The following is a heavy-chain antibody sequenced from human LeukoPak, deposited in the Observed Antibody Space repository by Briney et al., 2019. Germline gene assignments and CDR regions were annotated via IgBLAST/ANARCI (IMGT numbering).Heavy chain of an antibody. J-gene: IGHJ5*02. CDR1: GFTFSRYW. Sequence: PGGSLRLSCAASGFTFSRYWMSWVRQAPGKGLEWVANIKQDGSEKYYVDSVKGRFTISGDNAKNSLYLQMNSLRAEDTALYHCAREQPLGYGSGSYYIFDPWGQGTLVTVSS. CDR3: AREQPLGYGSGSYYIFDP. CDR2: IKQDGSEK. V-gene: IGHV3-7*03. D-gene: IGHD3-10*01.